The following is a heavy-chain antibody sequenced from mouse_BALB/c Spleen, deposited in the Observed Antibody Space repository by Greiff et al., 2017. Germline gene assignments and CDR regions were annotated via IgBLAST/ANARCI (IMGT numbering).Heavy chain of an antibody. CDR3: ARGLYYYGSSPYFDY. CDR2: ISSGSSTI. J-gene: IGHJ2*01. CDR1: GFTFSSFG. Sequence: EVMLVESGGGLVQPGGSRKLSCAASGFTFSSFGMHWVRQAPEKGLEWVAYISSGSSTIYYADTVKGRFTISRDNPKNTLFLQMTSLRSEDTAMYYCARGLYYYGSSPYFDYWGQGTTLTVSS. V-gene: IGHV5-17*02. D-gene: IGHD1-1*01.